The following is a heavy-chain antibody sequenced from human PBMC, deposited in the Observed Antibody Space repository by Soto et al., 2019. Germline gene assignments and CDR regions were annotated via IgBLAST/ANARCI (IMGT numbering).Heavy chain of an antibody. D-gene: IGHD3-22*01. CDR3: ARGPFTMIGLNLFAP. CDR1: GFTFSSYS. CDR2: ISSSSSTI. Sequence: EVQLVESGGGLVQPGGSLRLSCAASGFTFSSYSMNWVRQAPGKGLEWVSYISSSSSTIYYADSVKGRFTISRDNAKHSLYLQMNRLRDEDTAVYYCARGPFTMIGLNLFAPWGQGTLVTVSS. V-gene: IGHV3-48*02. J-gene: IGHJ5*02.